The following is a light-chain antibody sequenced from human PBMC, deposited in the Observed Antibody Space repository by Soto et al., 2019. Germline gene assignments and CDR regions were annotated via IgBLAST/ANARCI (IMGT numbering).Light chain of an antibody. CDR2: GAS. Sequence: EIVMPQSPATLSVSPGERATLSCRASQGVTTNLAWYQQKPGQAPRLLIYGASTRATGIPARFSGSGSGTEFTLTISSLQSEDFAVYYCQQYNTWPLTFGGGTKV. V-gene: IGKV3-15*01. J-gene: IGKJ4*01. CDR1: QGVTTN. CDR3: QQYNTWPLT.